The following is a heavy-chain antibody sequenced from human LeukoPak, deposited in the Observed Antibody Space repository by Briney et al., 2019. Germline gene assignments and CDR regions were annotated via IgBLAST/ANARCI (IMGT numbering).Heavy chain of an antibody. CDR2: IYSGGST. CDR3: GCDLTVVVSGSGDAFDI. J-gene: IGHJ3*02. D-gene: IGHD3-22*01. Sequence: GGSLRLSCAASGFTVSSNYMSWVRQAPGKGLEWVSVIYSGGSTYYADSVKGRFTISRDNSKNTLYLQMNSLRAEDTAVDYCGCDLTVVVSGSGDAFDIWGQGTMVTVSS. CDR1: GFTVSSNY. V-gene: IGHV3-66*01.